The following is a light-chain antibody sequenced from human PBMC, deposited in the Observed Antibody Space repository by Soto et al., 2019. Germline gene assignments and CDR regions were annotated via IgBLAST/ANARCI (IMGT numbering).Light chain of an antibody. V-gene: IGLV2-8*01. CDR1: SSDVGGYNL. Sequence: QSALTQPPSASGSPGQSVTISCTGTSSDVGGYNLVSWYQHHPGKAPKLIIYEVNKRPSGVPNRFSGSKSGNTASLTVSGLQAEDEGDYYCNSYAGSNIYVFGTGTKLTVL. J-gene: IGLJ1*01. CDR2: EVN. CDR3: NSYAGSNIYV.